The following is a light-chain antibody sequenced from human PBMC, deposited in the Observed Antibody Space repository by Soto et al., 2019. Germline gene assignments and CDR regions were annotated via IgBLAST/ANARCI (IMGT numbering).Light chain of an antibody. CDR2: GAS. J-gene: IGKJ1*01. CDR1: QSVSSN. CDR3: QQYNNCPPWT. Sequence: DILMTQSPATLSVSPGERATLTCRASQSVSSNLAWYQQKPGQAPKLLIYGASTMATGIPARFSGSGSGTEVTLTISSRQSEDFAVYYCQQYNNCPPWTFGQGTKVEIK. V-gene: IGKV3-15*01.